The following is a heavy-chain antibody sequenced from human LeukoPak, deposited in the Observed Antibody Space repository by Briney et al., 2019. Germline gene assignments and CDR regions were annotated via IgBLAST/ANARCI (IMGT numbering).Heavy chain of an antibody. V-gene: IGHV1-18*03. CDR2: ISAYNGNT. D-gene: IGHD2-15*01. CDR1: GYTFTSYG. CDR3: ARDLDVVVVAAKGGTWFDP. Sequence: ASVKVSCKASGYTFTSYGISWVRQAPGQGLEWVGWISAYNGNTNYAQKLQGRVTMTTDTSTSTAYMELRSLRSDDMAVYYCARDLDVVVVAAKGGTWFDPWGQGTLVTVSS. J-gene: IGHJ5*02.